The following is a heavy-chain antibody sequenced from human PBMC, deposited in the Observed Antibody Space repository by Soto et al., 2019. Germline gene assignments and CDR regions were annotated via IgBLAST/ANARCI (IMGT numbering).Heavy chain of an antibody. CDR3: ARGVGSSPPQY. CDR1: GGSVSVYY. J-gene: IGHJ4*02. Sequence: SETLSLTCTISGGSVSVYYWSWIRQSTGQGLEWIGYIYASGSPYYNPSLRSRVTISADTSKNQISLKLTSPTAADTAVYYCARGVGSSPPQYWGRGXLVTVSS. V-gene: IGHV4-59*02. D-gene: IGHD1-26*01. CDR2: IYASGSP.